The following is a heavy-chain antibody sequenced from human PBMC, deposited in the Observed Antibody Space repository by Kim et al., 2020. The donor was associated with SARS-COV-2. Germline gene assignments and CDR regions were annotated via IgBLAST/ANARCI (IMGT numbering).Heavy chain of an antibody. V-gene: IGHV4-59*01. Sequence: SETLSLTCTVSGGSISSYYWSWIRQPPGKGLEWIGYIYYSGSTNYNPSLKSRVTISVDTSKNQFSLKLSSVTAADTAVYYCATAPSTAMVTGWYFDLWGRGTLVTVSS. D-gene: IGHD5-18*01. CDR3: ATAPSTAMVTGWYFDL. J-gene: IGHJ2*01. CDR2: IYYSGST. CDR1: GGSISSYY.